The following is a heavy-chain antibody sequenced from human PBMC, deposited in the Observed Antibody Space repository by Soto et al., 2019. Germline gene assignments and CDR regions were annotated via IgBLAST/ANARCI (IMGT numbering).Heavy chain of an antibody. CDR2: IYPGYSDD. Sequence: PXEXLKIYCKCSGYXFTSYWVVWVRHMPGKGLEWMGIIYPGYSDDRYSPSFQGRVTISADKSISTAYLQWSSLKYSDTAMYYFARLGGGSSSWYGDFFDYWGQGTLVTVSS. V-gene: IGHV5-51*01. D-gene: IGHD6-13*01. J-gene: IGHJ4*02. CDR3: ARLGGGSSSWYGDFFDY. CDR1: GYXFTSYW.